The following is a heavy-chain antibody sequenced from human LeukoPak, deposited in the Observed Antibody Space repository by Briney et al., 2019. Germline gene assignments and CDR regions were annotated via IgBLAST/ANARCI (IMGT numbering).Heavy chain of an antibody. CDR1: GFTFSSYG. Sequence: PGGSLRLSCAASGFTFSSYGMHWVRQAPGKGLEWVAVIWYDGSNKYYADSVKGRFTISRDNSKNTLYLQMNSLRAEDTAMYFCARDRPYSSDWEYEFLQQWGQGTLVTVSS. J-gene: IGHJ1*01. D-gene: IGHD6-19*01. V-gene: IGHV3-33*01. CDR2: IWYDGSNK. CDR3: ARDRPYSSDWEYEFLQQ.